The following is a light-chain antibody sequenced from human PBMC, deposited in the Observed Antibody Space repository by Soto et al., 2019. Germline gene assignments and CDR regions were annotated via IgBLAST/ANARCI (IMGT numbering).Light chain of an antibody. V-gene: IGLV1-44*01. Sequence: QSVLTQPPSASATPGQRVTISCSGSSSNIGRNTVNWYQQLPGTAPKLLIYSNNQRPSGVPDRFSGSKSGTSASLAISGLQSEDEADYYCAAWDDSLNGVLFGGGPKLTVL. CDR1: SSNIGRNT. CDR2: SNN. CDR3: AAWDDSLNGVL. J-gene: IGLJ2*01.